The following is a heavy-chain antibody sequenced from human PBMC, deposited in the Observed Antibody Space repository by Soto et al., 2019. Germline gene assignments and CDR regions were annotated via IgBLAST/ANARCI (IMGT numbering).Heavy chain of an antibody. CDR3: AKGLWSSGCSDYDY. CDR2: ISSSGDRT. D-gene: IGHD3-22*01. V-gene: IGHV3-23*01. CDR1: GFTFSSYA. J-gene: IGHJ4*02. Sequence: EVQVLESGGGLVQPGGSLRLSCAASGFTFSSYAMTWVRQAPGLGLEWVSGISSSGDRTHYADSVKGRFTISRDNSENTVSLQMNSLRADDTAVYYCAKGLWSSGCSDYDYWGQGTLVTVSS.